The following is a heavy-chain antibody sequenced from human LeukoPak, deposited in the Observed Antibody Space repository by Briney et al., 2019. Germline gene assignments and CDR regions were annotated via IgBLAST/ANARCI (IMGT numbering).Heavy chain of an antibody. V-gene: IGHV3-23*01. CDR2: ISGSGAST. J-gene: IGHJ6*03. CDR3: ARDRLLEDREYNYYYYVDV. Sequence: GGSLRLSCAASGFTFSSYAMSWVRQAPGKGLEWVSAISGSGASTFYADSVKGRFTISRDNSKITLYLQMNSLRVEDTAVYYCARDRLLEDREYNYYYYVDVWGKGTTVTVSS. D-gene: IGHD3-3*01. CDR1: GFTFSSYA.